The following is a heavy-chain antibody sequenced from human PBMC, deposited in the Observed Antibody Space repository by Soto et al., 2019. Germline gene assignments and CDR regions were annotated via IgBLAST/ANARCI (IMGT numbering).Heavy chain of an antibody. CDR2: ISSSSSTI. V-gene: IGHV3-48*02. CDR1: GFTFSSYS. Sequence: GSLRLSCAASGFTFSSYSMNWVRQAPGKGLEWVSYISSSSSTIYYADSVKGRFTISRDNAKNSLYLQMNSLRDEDSAVYYCARARLQYYYYYYGMDVWGQGTTVTVSS. CDR3: ARARLQYYYYYYGMDV. J-gene: IGHJ6*02.